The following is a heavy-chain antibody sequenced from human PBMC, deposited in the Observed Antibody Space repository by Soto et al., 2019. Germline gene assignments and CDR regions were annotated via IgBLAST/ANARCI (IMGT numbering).Heavy chain of an antibody. J-gene: IGHJ6*02. CDR2: IYYSGST. V-gene: IGHV4-59*01. CDR3: ARNILTGYYYYYGMDV. Sequence: SETLSLTCTVSGGSISSYYWSWIRQPPGKGLEWIGYIYYSGSTNYNPSLKSRVTISVDTSKNQFSLKLSSVTAADTAVYYCARNILTGYYYYYGMDVWGQGTTVTVSS. CDR1: GGSISSYY. D-gene: IGHD3-9*01.